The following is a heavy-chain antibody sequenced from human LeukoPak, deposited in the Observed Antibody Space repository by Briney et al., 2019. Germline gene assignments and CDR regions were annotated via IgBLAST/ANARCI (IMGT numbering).Heavy chain of an antibody. D-gene: IGHD3-10*01. CDR1: GYTLTSYG. CDR2: ISAYSGNT. Sequence: GASVKVSCKASGYTLTSYGISWVRQAPGQGLEWMGWISAYSGNTNYAQKLQGRVTLTTETSTSTAYMELRSLRSDDTAVYYCARDGSGVWFDYWGQGTLVTVSS. J-gene: IGHJ4*02. V-gene: IGHV1-18*01. CDR3: ARDGSGVWFDY.